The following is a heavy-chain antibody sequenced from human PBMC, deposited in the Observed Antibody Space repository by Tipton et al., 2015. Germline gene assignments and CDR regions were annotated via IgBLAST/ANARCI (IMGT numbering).Heavy chain of an antibody. CDR1: GGSISSSYSY. CDR2: IFYSGSN. J-gene: IGHJ5*02. V-gene: IGHV4-39*01. Sequence: TLSLTCTVSGGSISSSYSYWGWVRQPPGKGLEWIGSIFYSGSNYYNPSLKSRVTISVDTSKNQFSLKLSSVTAADTAVYYCARHARYGITIFGVSWFDPWGQGTLVTVSS. CDR3: ARHARYGITIFGVSWFDP. D-gene: IGHD3-3*01.